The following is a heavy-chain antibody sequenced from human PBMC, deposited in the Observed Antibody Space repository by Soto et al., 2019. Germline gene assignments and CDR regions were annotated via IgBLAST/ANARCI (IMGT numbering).Heavy chain of an antibody. D-gene: IGHD3-10*01. CDR3: AHHPYYGLGSYSFDY. CDR2: IYWDDDK. V-gene: IGHV2-5*02. J-gene: IGHJ4*02. CDR1: GFSLTTSGVG. Sequence: QITLKESGPTLVRPTQTLTLTCTFSGFSLTTSGVGVGWIRQPPGKALEWLAVIYWDDDKRYSSSLKSRLTIPKDTSKNQVVLTMTYMDPVDTATYYCAHHPYYGLGSYSFDYWGQGTLVTVSS.